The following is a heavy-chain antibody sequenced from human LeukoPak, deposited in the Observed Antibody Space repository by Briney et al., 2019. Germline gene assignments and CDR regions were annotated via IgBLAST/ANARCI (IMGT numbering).Heavy chain of an antibody. CDR2: IYSGGST. D-gene: IGHD4-11*01. CDR1: GFTVSSYY. Sequence: GGSLRLSCAASGFTVSSYYMTWVRQAPGKGPEWVSVIYSGGSTYYADSMKGRFAISRDSSKNTLFLQMNSLRAEDTAVYYCARSYSNHLFGMDVWGQGTTVTVS. CDR3: ARSYSNHLFGMDV. J-gene: IGHJ6*02. V-gene: IGHV3-66*01.